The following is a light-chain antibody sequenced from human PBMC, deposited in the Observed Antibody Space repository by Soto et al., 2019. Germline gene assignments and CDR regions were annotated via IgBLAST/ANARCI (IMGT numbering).Light chain of an antibody. V-gene: IGLV1-44*01. CDR1: SSNIGSNT. J-gene: IGLJ2*01. CDR2: SNN. CDR3: AAWDDSLNAVV. Sequence: QSVLTQPPSASGTPGQRVTTSCSGSSSNIGSNTVNWYQQLPGTAPKLLIYSNNQRPSGVPDRFSGSKSGTSASLAISGLQSEDEADYYCAAWDDSLNAVVFGGGTQLTV.